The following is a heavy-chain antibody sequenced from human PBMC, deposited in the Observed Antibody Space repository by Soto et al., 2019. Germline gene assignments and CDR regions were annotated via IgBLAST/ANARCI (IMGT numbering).Heavy chain of an antibody. CDR1: GFSLDTSGVG. J-gene: IGHJ5*01. Sequence: QITLKESDPTLVKPTQTLTLTCTFSGFSLDTSGVGVGWIRQAPGEALEWLGVIYWDDDQRNSPALRNRLTITKDTSKNQVVLTMTNMKPVDAGTYYCARRRIYNGYDSWGQGTLVTVSS. CDR3: ARRRIYNGYDS. V-gene: IGHV2-5*02. CDR2: IYWDDDQ. D-gene: IGHD5-12*01.